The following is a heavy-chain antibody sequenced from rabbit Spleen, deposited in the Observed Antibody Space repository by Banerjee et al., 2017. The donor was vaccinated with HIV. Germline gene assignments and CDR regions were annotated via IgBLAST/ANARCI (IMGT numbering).Heavy chain of an antibody. V-gene: IGHV1S7*01. CDR3: VRGVAARCNV. Sequence: QLTETGDGMVKPRESLPLSCTSSGLGFTKYYISCVRQAPRKGLEWIGIIHAAKGSTDYASWFNGRFSIASDTAQSAVEMKMTCVIAAATATYGGVRGVAARCNVWGLGSLVTV. CDR1: GLGFTKYY. J-gene: IGHJ4*01. D-gene: IGHD4-1*01. CDR2: IHAAKGST.